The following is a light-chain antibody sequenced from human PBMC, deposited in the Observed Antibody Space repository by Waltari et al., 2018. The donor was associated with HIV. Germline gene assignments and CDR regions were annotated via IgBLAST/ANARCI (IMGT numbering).Light chain of an antibody. Sequence: QSALTQPASVSGSPGQSITISCTGSSSDVGSYNLVSWYQQHPGKAPKLMIYEGINRPSGLHNRFSGVKSGNAASLTNSGLQAEDEADYYCCSYAGSSNWVFGGGTKLSVL. CDR2: EGI. V-gene: IGLV2-23*01. J-gene: IGLJ3*02. CDR1: SSDVGSYNL. CDR3: CSYAGSSNWV.